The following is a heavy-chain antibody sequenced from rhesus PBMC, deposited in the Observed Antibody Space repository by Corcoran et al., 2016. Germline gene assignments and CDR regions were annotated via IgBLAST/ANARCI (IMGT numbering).Heavy chain of an antibody. V-gene: IGHV4-173*01. D-gene: IGHD5-42*01. CDR2: STGSGGST. CDR1: GGPIRSTS. J-gene: IGHJ4*01. Sequence: QLQLQESGPGLVKPSETLSLTCAVSGGPIRSTSWSWPLQPPGKGLEWIGRSTGSGGSTDYNPSLKSRVTISTDTSKNQFSLNLRSVTAADTAIYYCTRTLGGSFDYWGQGVLVTVSS. CDR3: TRTLGGSFDY.